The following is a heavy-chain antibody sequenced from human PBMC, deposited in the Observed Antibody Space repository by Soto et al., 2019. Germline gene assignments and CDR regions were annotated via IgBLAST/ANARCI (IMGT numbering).Heavy chain of an antibody. Sequence: QVQLVQSGAEVKKPGSSVKVSCKASGGTFSSYAISWVRQAPGQGLEWMGGIIPIFGTANYAQKLQGRVTITADEYTSTAYMELSSLRSEDTAVYYCARGGITMVRAPQHNVYGMDVWGQGTTVTVSS. D-gene: IGHD3-10*01. V-gene: IGHV1-69*01. J-gene: IGHJ6*02. CDR1: GGTFSSYA. CDR2: IIPIFGTA. CDR3: ARGGITMVRAPQHNVYGMDV.